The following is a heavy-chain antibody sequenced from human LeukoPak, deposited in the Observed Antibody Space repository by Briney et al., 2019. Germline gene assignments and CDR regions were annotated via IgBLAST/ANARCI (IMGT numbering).Heavy chain of an antibody. D-gene: IGHD5-12*01. V-gene: IGHV4-39*01. J-gene: IGHJ3*01. CDR1: GGSISSSSYY. CDR2: IYYSGST. Sequence: SETLSLTCTVSGGSISSSSYYWGWIRQPPGKGLEWIGSIYYSGSTYYNPSLKSRVTISVDTSKNQFSLKLSSVTAADTAVYYCARVRGPYSGNGVKAIFDLWGQGTMVTVSS. CDR3: ARVRGPYSGNGVKAIFDL.